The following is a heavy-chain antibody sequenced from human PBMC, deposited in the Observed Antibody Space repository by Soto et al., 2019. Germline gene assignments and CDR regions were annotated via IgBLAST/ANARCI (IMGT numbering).Heavy chain of an antibody. V-gene: IGHV4-30-2*01. CDR1: GGSISSGGYS. J-gene: IGHJ4*01. Sequence: PSETLSLTCAVSGGSISSGGYSWSWIRQPPGKGLEWIGYIYHSGSTYYNPSLKSRVTISVDRSKNQFSLKKRSVTAADTAVYKCARLPDYWGHGTLVTVSS. CDR3: ARLPDY. CDR2: IYHSGST.